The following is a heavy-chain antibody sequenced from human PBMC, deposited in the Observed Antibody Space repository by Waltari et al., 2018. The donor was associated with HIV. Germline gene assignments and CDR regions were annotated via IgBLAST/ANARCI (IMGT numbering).Heavy chain of an antibody. Sequence: EVQLVQSGAEVKEPGESLKISCQGSGYNFNIFWIAWVRQMPGKGLEWMGIIFPGYSGTRYSPSFQGQVTISADKSITTAYLQWTTLRASDTAMYYCARGAVRSTLFYFDFWAQGTLVTVSS. CDR1: GYNFNIFW. D-gene: IGHD2-15*01. CDR2: IFPGYSGT. J-gene: IGHJ4*02. V-gene: IGHV5-51*03. CDR3: ARGAVRSTLFYFDF.